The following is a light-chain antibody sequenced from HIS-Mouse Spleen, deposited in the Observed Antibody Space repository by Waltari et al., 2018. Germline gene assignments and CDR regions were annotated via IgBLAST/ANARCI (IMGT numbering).Light chain of an antibody. J-gene: IGLJ2*01. Sequence: SYELTQPPSVSVSPGQTARITCSGDALPKKYAYWYQQKSGQAPVLVIYADSKRPSGIPERFPGSSSGTMATLTISGAQVGDEADYYCYSTDSSGNHRVFGGGTKLTVL. CDR1: ALPKKY. V-gene: IGLV3-10*01. CDR3: YSTDSSGNHRV. CDR2: ADS.